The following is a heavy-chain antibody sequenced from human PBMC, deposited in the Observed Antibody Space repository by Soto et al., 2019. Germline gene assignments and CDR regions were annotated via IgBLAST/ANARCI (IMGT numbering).Heavy chain of an antibody. CDR1: GVTFTSYA. CDR3: AKGSFGFDY. CDR2: ISKSGDST. J-gene: IGHJ4*02. Sequence: GALILSCAASGVTFTSYAMTLVRQVPGEGLQWVSSISKSGDSTYYADSVKGRFTTSRDNSKNTLYLQMNSLRAEDTAIYYCAKGSFGFDYWGQGTLVTVSS. D-gene: IGHD3-10*01. V-gene: IGHV3-23*01.